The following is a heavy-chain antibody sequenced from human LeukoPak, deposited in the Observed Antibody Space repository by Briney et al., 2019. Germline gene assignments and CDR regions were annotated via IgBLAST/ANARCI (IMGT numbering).Heavy chain of an antibody. V-gene: IGHV4-59*01. J-gene: IGHJ4*02. Sequence: PSETRSLTCTLPGGSISSYYSSWIRHPPGKGREWIGYIYYSGSTNYNRSLKSRVTISVDTPKNQFSRKRSSVTAADTAVYYCAREVVAAQFDYWGQGTLVTVSS. CDR2: IYYSGST. CDR3: AREVVAAQFDY. D-gene: IGHD2-15*01. CDR1: GGSISSYY.